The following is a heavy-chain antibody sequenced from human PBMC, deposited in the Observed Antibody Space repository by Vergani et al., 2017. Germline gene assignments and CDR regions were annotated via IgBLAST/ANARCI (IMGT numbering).Heavy chain of an antibody. CDR3: ARDPPRGYSSSWYRYYYYYGMDV. CDR1: GYTFTSYA. CDR2: INTNTGNP. V-gene: IGHV7-4-1*02. J-gene: IGHJ6*02. D-gene: IGHD6-13*01. Sequence: VQLVQSGSELKKPGASVKVSCKASGYTFTSYAMNWVRQAPGQGLEWMGWINTNTGNPTYAQGFTGRFVFSLDTSVSTAYLQISSLKAEDTAVYYCARDPPRGYSSSWYRYYYYYGMDVWGQGTTVTVSS.